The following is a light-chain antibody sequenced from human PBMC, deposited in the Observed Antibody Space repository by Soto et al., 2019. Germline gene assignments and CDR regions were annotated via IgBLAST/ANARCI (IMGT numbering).Light chain of an antibody. J-gene: IGKJ1*01. V-gene: IGKV1-39*01. Sequence: DIQITQSPSSLSASVGDRVTITCLASQSISSYLNWYQQKPGKAPRVLIFAASSLQSGVPTRFSGSGSGTDFTLTISSLQPEDVATYYCQQSYSPVWTCGQGTKGDIK. CDR3: QQSYSPVWT. CDR1: QSISSY. CDR2: AAS.